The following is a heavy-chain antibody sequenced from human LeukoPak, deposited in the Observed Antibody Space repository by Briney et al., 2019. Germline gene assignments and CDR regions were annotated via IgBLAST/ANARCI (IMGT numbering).Heavy chain of an antibody. J-gene: IGHJ4*02. CDR3: AEAVYSSGWYYFDY. CDR2: IIPIFGTA. Sequence: GASVKVSCKASGGTFSSYTISWVRQAPGQGLEWMGRIIPIFGTANYAQKFQGRVTITTDESTSTAYMELSSLRSEDTAVYYCAEAVYSSGWYYFDYWGQGTLVTVSS. V-gene: IGHV1-69*05. CDR1: GGTFSSYT. D-gene: IGHD6-19*01.